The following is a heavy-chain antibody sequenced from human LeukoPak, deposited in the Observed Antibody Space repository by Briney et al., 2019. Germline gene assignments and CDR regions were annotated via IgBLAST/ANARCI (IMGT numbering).Heavy chain of an antibody. V-gene: IGHV4-4*07. Sequence: SETLSLTCTVSGGSISSYYWSWIRQPAGKGLEWIGRIYTSGSTNYYPSLKSRVTMSVDTSKNQFSLKLSSVTAADTAVYYCASVYSYGYYYYYMDVWGKGTTVTVSS. CDR1: GGSISSYY. CDR2: IYTSGST. CDR3: ASVYSYGYYYYYMDV. D-gene: IGHD5-18*01. J-gene: IGHJ6*03.